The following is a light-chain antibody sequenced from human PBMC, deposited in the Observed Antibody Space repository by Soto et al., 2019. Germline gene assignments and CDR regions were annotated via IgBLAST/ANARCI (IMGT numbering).Light chain of an antibody. CDR2: YDT. Sequence: SYELIQPPSVSVAPGKTAKITCGGSNIGSKSVHWYQQKPGQAPVLVIYYDTDRPSGVPERHSGSNSGSTAALTISRVEAGDEADYYCQVWDIGSGVIFGGGTKLTVL. V-gene: IGLV3-21*04. CDR1: NIGSKS. CDR3: QVWDIGSGVI. J-gene: IGLJ2*01.